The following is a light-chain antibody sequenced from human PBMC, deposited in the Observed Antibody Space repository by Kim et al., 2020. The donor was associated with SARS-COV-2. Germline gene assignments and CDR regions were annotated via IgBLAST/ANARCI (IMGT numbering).Light chain of an antibody. Sequence: DIQMTQSPSTLSASVGDRVIISCRASQTLGGQVAWYQQKAGEVPRLLIYQASILKSGVPPRFSGSGSGTEFILTISSLQPDDFATYYCQSYNSFFGQGTKVDIK. J-gene: IGKJ1*01. CDR1: QTLGGQ. CDR2: QAS. V-gene: IGKV1-5*03. CDR3: QSYNSF.